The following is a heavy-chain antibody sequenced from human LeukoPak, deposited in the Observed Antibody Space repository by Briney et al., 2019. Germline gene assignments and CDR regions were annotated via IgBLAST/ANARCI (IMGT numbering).Heavy chain of an antibody. CDR1: GYTFTSYY. Sequence: ASVKVSCKASGYTFTSYYMHWVRQAPGQGLEWMGIINPSGGSTSYAQRFQGRVTMTRDTSTSTVYMELSSLRSEDTVVYYCARRDYLSRSSGWYVFDYWGQGTLVTVSS. CDR2: INPSGGST. V-gene: IGHV1-46*01. D-gene: IGHD6-19*01. J-gene: IGHJ4*02. CDR3: ARRDYLSRSSGWYVFDY.